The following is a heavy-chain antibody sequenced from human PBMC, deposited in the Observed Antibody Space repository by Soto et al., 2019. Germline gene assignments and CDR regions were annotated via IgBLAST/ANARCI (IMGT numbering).Heavy chain of an antibody. J-gene: IGHJ6*02. V-gene: IGHV3-43*01. CDR2: ISWDGGST. CDR1: GFTFDDYT. D-gene: IGHD6-13*01. Sequence: PGGSLRLSCAASGFTFDDYTMHWVRQAPGKGLEWVSLISWDGGSTYYADSVKGRFTISRDNSKNSLYLQMNSLRTEDTALYYCAKGKGFSSSWYTTGGMDVWGQGTAVTVSS. CDR3: AKGKGFSSSWYTTGGMDV.